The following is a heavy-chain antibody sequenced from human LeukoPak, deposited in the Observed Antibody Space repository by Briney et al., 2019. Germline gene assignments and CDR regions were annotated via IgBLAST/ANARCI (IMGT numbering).Heavy chain of an antibody. CDR1: GGSFSGYY. CDR3: ARQGFYVWGSYRLFDY. Sequence: SETLSLTCAVYGGSFSGYYWSWIRQPPGKGLEWIGEINHSGSTNYNPSLKSRVTISVDTSKNQFSLKLSSVTAADTAVYYCARQGFYVWGSYRLFDYWDQGTLVTVSS. J-gene: IGHJ4*02. D-gene: IGHD3-16*02. CDR2: INHSGST. V-gene: IGHV4-34*01.